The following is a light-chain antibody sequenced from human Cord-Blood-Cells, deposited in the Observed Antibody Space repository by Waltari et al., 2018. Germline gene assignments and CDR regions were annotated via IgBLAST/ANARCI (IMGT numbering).Light chain of an antibody. CDR1: SSDVGGYNY. Sequence: QSALTQPASVSGSPGQSITISCTGTSSDVGGYNYVSWYQQHPGKAPKLMIYDVSKQPTGVTNRLCGSKSASTPSLTSSVLQAEDEASYSCSTYTNSSTLVFGGGTKLTVI. J-gene: IGLJ3*02. V-gene: IGLV2-14*01. CDR3: STYTNSSTLV. CDR2: DVS.